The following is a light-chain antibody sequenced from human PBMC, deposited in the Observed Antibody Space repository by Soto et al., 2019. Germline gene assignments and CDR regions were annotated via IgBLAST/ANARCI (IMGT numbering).Light chain of an antibody. CDR3: QQYGSSPWT. J-gene: IGKJ1*01. V-gene: IGKV3-20*01. CDR2: GAS. Sequence: EIVLTQSPGTLSLSPGERATFSCRASQSVSRSYLAWYQQKPGQAPRLLIYGASSRATGIPDRFSGSGSGTDFTLTISRLEPEDFAVYYCQQYGSSPWTFGQGTKVEIK. CDR1: QSVSRSY.